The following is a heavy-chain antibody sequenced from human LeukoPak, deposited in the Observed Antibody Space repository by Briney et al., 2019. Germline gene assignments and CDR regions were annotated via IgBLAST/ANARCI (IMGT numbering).Heavy chain of an antibody. CDR1: GYTLTELS. V-gene: IGHV1-24*01. D-gene: IGHD2-21*02. CDR3: ATESRAYCGGDCYLGY. Sequence: ASVKVSCKVSGYTLTELSMHWVRQAPGKGLEWMGGFDPEDGETIYAQKFQGRVTMTEDTSTDTAYMELSSLRSEDTAVYYCATESRAYCGGDCYLGYGGQGTLVTVSS. J-gene: IGHJ4*02. CDR2: FDPEDGET.